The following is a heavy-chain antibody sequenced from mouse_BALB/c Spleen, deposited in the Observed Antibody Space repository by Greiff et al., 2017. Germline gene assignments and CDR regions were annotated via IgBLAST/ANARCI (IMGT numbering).Heavy chain of an antibody. D-gene: IGHD2-14*01. Sequence: EVKLMESGGDLVKPGGSLKLSCAASGFTFSSYGMSWVRQTPDKRLEWVATISSGGSYTYYPDSVKGRFTISRDNAKNTLYLQMSSLKSEDTAMYYCARRGYRYDGDFDYWGQGTTLTVSS. CDR1: GFTFSSYG. CDR3: ARRGYRYDGDFDY. V-gene: IGHV5-6*02. J-gene: IGHJ2*01. CDR2: ISSGGSYT.